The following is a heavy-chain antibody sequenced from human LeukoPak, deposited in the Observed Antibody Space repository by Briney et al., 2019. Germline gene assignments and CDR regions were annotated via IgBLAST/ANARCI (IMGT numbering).Heavy chain of an antibody. Sequence: SETLSLTCAVYGGSFSGYYWSWIRQPPGKGLEWIGEINHSGSTNYNPSLKSRVTISVDTSKNQFSLKLSSVTAADTAVYYCARHQWLAIDYWGQGTLVTVSS. V-gene: IGHV4-34*01. CDR3: ARHQWLAIDY. D-gene: IGHD6-19*01. CDR2: INHSGST. CDR1: GGSFSGYY. J-gene: IGHJ4*02.